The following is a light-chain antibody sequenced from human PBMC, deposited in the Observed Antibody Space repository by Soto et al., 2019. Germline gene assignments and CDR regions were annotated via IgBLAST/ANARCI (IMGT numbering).Light chain of an antibody. V-gene: IGLV1-47*01. CDR3: AVWDDKLHGL. Sequence: QSVLTQPPSASGTPGQRVIITCSGGTSNVERNYVYWYQHLPGTAPKLLIYRDHQRPSGVPDRFSASKSGISASLAISGLRSEDEADYYCAVWDDKLHGLFGGGTPVPVL. CDR2: RDH. CDR1: TSNVERNY. J-gene: IGLJ3*02.